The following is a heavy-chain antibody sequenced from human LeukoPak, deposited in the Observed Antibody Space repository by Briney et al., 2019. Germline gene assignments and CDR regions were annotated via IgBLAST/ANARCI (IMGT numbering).Heavy chain of an antibody. CDR2: ISYDGSNK. J-gene: IGHJ4*02. Sequence: PGRSLRLSCAASGFTFSSYGMHWVRQAPGKGLEWVAVISYDGSNKYYADSVKGRFTISRDNSKNTLYLQMNSPRAEDTAVYYCAKDLSHVDTAMVLGIDYWGQGTLVTVSS. D-gene: IGHD5-18*01. CDR3: AKDLSHVDTAMVLGIDY. V-gene: IGHV3-30*18. CDR1: GFTFSSYG.